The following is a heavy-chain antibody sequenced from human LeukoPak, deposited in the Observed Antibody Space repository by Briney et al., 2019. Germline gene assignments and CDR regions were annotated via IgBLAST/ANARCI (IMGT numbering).Heavy chain of an antibody. CDR1: GFTVSSNY. D-gene: IGHD3-10*01. Sequence: GGSLRLSCAASGFTVSSNYMNWVRQAPGKGLEWVSSISSSSSYIYYADSVKGRFTISRDNAKNSLYLQMNSLRAEDTAVYYCARNYGSGSSVVGYWGQGTLVTVSS. CDR2: ISSSSSYI. V-gene: IGHV3-21*01. CDR3: ARNYGSGSSVVGY. J-gene: IGHJ4*02.